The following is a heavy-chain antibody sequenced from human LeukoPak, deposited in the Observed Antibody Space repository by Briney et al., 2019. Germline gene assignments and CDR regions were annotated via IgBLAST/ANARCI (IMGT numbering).Heavy chain of an antibody. CDR1: GFTFSSYG. CDR3: VKGKDYDYVWGSYKARGYYFDY. CDR2: IRYDGSNK. D-gene: IGHD3-16*01. J-gene: IGHJ4*02. Sequence: PGGSLRLSCAASGFTFSSYGMHWVRQAPGKGLEWVAFIRYDGSNKYYADSVKGRFTISRDNSKNTLYLQMNSLRAEDTAVYYCVKGKDYDYVWGSYKARGYYFDYWGQGTLVTVSS. V-gene: IGHV3-30*02.